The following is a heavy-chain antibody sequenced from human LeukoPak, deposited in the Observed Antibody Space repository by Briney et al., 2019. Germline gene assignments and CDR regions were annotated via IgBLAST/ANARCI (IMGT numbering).Heavy chain of an antibody. D-gene: IGHD4-17*01. V-gene: IGHV3-30*18. Sequence: PGGSLRLSYAASGFTFSSYGVHWVRQAPGKGLEWVAVISYDGSNKYYADSVKGRFTISRDNSKNTLYLQMNSLRAEDTAVYYCAKEYGEETYWGQGTLVTVSS. J-gene: IGHJ4*02. CDR3: AKEYGEETY. CDR1: GFTFSSYG. CDR2: ISYDGSNK.